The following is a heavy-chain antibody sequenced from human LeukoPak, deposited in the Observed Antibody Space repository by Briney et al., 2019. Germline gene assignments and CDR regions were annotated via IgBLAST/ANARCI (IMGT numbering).Heavy chain of an antibody. CDR1: GGTFSSYA. J-gene: IGHJ6*03. Sequence: GASVKVSCKASGGTFSSYAISWVRQAPGQGLEWMGGIIPIFGTANYAQKFQGRVTITADKSTSTAYMELSSLRSEDTAVYYCARDSDSSGLHYYYYYYMDVWGKGTTVTVSS. CDR2: IIPIFGTA. D-gene: IGHD6-6*01. V-gene: IGHV1-69*06. CDR3: ARDSDSSGLHYYYYYYMDV.